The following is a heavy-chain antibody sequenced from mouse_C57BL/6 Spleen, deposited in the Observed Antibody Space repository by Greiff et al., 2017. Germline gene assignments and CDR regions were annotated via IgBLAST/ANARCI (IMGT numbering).Heavy chain of an antibody. Sequence: VKLVESGPGLVQPSQSLSITCTVSGFSLTSYGVHWVRQSPGKGLEWLGVIWSGGSTDCNAAFISRLSISKDNSKSQVFFKMNSLQADDTAIYYCASYGSSWGDYFDYWGQGTTRTVSS. CDR3: ASYGSSWGDYFDY. J-gene: IGHJ2*01. CDR2: IWSGGST. CDR1: GFSLTSYG. D-gene: IGHD1-1*01. V-gene: IGHV2-2*01.